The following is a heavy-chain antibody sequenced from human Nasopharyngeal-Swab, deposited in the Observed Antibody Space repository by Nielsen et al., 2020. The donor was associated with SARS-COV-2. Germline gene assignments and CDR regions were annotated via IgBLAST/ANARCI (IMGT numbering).Heavy chain of an antibody. CDR2: IYYSGST. D-gene: IGHD3-22*01. CDR1: GGSISSGGYY. V-gene: IGHV4-39*01. Sequence: SETLSLTCTVSGGSISSGGYYWSWIRQHPGKGLEWIGYIYYSGSTYYNPSLKSRVTISVDTSKNQFSLKLSSVTAADTAVYYCARQYYDSSGYLESDYFDYWGQGTLVTVSS. J-gene: IGHJ4*02. CDR3: ARQYYDSSGYLESDYFDY.